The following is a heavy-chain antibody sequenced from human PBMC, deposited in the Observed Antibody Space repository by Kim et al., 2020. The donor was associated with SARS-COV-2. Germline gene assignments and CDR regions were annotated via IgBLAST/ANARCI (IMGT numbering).Heavy chain of an antibody. V-gene: IGHV4-31*03. J-gene: IGHJ6*02. D-gene: IGHD1-7*01. CDR1: GGSISSGGYY. CDR3: ARSFERYNWNYDHDYYYGMDV. CDR2: IYYSGST. Sequence: SETLSLTCTVSGGSISSGGYYWSWIRQHPGKGLEWIGYIYYSGSTYYNPSLKSRVTISVDTSKNQFSLKLSSVTAADTAVYYCARSFERYNWNYDHDYYYGMDVWGQGTTVTVSS.